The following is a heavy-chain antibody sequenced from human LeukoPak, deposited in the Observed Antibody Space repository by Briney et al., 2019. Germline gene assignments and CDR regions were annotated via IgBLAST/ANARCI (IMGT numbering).Heavy chain of an antibody. V-gene: IGHV4-59*01. CDR2: IYYSGST. J-gene: IGHJ6*04. CDR1: VGSISSYY. CDR3: ARARQGDV. Sequence: SETLSLTCTVSVGSISSYYWSWIRQPPGKGLEWIGYIYYSGSTNYNPSLKSRVTISVDTSKNQFSLKLSSVTAADTAVYYCARARQGDVWGKGTTVTVSS.